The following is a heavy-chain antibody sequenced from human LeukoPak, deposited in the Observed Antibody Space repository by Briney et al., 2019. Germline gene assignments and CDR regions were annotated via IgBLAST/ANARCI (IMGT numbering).Heavy chain of an antibody. V-gene: IGHV3-23*01. CDR1: GFTFSNSK. Sequence: GGSLRLSCAASGFTFSNSKMSWVRQAPGKGLEWVSAISGSGGSTYYADSVKGRFTISRDNSKNTLYLQMNSLRAEDTAVYYCAKGTTVTTETIDYWGQGTLVTVSS. CDR2: ISGSGGST. CDR3: AKGTTVTTETIDY. D-gene: IGHD4-17*01. J-gene: IGHJ4*02.